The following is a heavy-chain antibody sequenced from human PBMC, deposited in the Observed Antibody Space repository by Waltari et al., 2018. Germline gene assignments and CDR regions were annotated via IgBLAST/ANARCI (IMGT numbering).Heavy chain of an antibody. J-gene: IGHJ4*02. V-gene: IGHV3-48*03. CDR1: GFTFSSYE. D-gene: IGHD6-25*01. CDR3: AKEGGSAGGSYGAFFDY. CDR2: ISSSGSTI. Sequence: EVQLVESGGGLVQPGGSLRLSCAASGFTFSSYEMNWVRQAPGKGLEWVSYISSSGSTIYYADPVKGRFTIYRDNDKNSLYLQMNSLRAEDTAVYYCAKEGGSAGGSYGAFFDYWGQGVLVTVSS.